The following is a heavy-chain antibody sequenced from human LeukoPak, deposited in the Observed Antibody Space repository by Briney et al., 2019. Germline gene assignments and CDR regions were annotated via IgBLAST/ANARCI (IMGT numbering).Heavy chain of an antibody. CDR2: IYYSGST. D-gene: IGHD6-19*01. CDR1: GGSISSYY. J-gene: IGHJ6*02. V-gene: IGHV4-59*08. Sequence: SETLSLTCTVSGGSISSYYWSWIRQPPGKGLEWIGYIYYSGSTNYNPSLKSRVTISVDTSKNQFSLKLSSVTAADTAVYYCARLLAVAGYYYYGMDVWGQGTTVTVSS. CDR3: ARLLAVAGYYYYGMDV.